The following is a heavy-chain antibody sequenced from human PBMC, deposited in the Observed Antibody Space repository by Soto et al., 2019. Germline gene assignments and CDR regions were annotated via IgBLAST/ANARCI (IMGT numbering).Heavy chain of an antibody. CDR3: AREGPRPYYDYGMDG. CDR1: GYTFSTSG. V-gene: IGHV1-18*01. D-gene: IGHD6-6*01. CDR2: ISTYNGDA. J-gene: IGHJ6*02. Sequence: QAQLEQSGAEVQKPGASVKVSCKSSGYTFSTSGISWVRQAPGQGLEWMGWISTYNGDANYAQRFQGRVTMTTDTSTSTTFMELRSLRSDDTAMYYCAREGPRPYYDYGMDGWGQGTTVTVSS.